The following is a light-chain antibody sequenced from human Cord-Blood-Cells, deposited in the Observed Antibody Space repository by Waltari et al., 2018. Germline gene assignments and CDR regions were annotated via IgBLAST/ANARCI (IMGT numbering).Light chain of an antibody. CDR3: MIWHSSAWV. J-gene: IGLJ3*02. V-gene: IGLV5-45*03. CDR1: SGTNVCPYR. CDR2: YKSDSDK. Sequence: QAVLTQPSSLSASPGASASLPCTLRSGTNVCPYRIYWNQQKPGSPPQYLLRYKSDSDKQQGSGVPSRFSGSKDASANAGILLISGLQSEDEADYYCMIWHSSAWVFGGGTKLTVL.